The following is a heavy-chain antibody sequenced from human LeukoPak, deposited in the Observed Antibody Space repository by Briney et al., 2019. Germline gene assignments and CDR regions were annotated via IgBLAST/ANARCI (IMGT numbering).Heavy chain of an antibody. V-gene: IGHV3-7*01. D-gene: IGHD6-13*01. Sequence: PGGSLRLSCVVPRFIFSRYWMSWVRQAPGKGLEWVANIKEDGREKYYVDSVKGRFTISRDTAKTSLDLQMNNLRVEGTAVYYCATSQSTSGRYGNAFDIWGQGTTVTVSS. J-gene: IGHJ3*02. CDR1: RFIFSRYW. CDR2: IKEDGREK. CDR3: ATSQSTSGRYGNAFDI.